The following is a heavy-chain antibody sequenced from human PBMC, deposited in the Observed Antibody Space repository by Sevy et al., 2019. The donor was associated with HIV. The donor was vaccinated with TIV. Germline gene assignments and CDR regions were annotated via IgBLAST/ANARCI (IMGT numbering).Heavy chain of an antibody. CDR2: ISPTGGTT. Sequence: GGSLRLSCAASGFTFSSYDMSWVRQAPGKGLEWVSGISPTGGTTHYAESVKGRFIISRDISKKTLFLQMNSLRAEDTALYYCAKDLEQQLGPDYWGQGTQVTVS. J-gene: IGHJ4*02. V-gene: IGHV3-23*01. CDR3: AKDLEQQLGPDY. CDR1: GFTFSSYD. D-gene: IGHD6-13*01.